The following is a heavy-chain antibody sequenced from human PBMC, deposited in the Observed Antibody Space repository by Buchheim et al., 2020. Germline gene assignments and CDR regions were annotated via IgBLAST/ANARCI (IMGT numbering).Heavy chain of an antibody. CDR2: IYYSGST. J-gene: IGHJ3*02. V-gene: IGHV4-34*01. CDR1: GGSFSGYY. CDR3: ARDRPGYYDSSGTDWGYAFDI. D-gene: IGHD3-22*01. Sequence: QVQLQQWGAGLLKPSETLSLTCAVYGGSFSGYYWSWIRQPPGKGLEWIGYIYYSGSTYYHPSLKSRVTISVDTSKTQFSLKLSSVTAADTAVYYCARDRPGYYDSSGTDWGYAFDIWGQGT.